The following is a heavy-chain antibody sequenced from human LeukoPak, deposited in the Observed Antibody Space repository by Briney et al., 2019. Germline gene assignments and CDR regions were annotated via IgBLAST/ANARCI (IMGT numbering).Heavy chain of an antibody. CDR1: GFTFSSYY. V-gene: IGHV3-7*01. J-gene: IGHJ5*02. CDR3: AKGSVAGRQRAPPKEWFDP. Sequence: GGSLRLSCAASGFTFSSYYMSWVRQAPGKGLEWVANIKKDGSEKYYADSVKGRFTISRDNAKTSLYLQMNSLRAEDTAVYYCAKGSVAGRQRAPPKEWFDPWGQGTLVTVSS. CDR2: IKKDGSEK. D-gene: IGHD6-6*01.